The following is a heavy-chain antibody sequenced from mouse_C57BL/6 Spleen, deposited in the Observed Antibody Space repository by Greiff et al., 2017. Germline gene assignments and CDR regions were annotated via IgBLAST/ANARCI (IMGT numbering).Heavy chain of an antibody. J-gene: IGHJ3*01. Sequence: EVQLVESVAELVRPGASVKLSCTASGFNIKNTYMHWVKQRPEQGLEWIGRIDPANGNTKYAPKFQGKATITADTSSNTAYLQLSSLTSEDTAIYYCGYYGSSYLPWFAYWGQGTLVTVSA. CDR1: GFNIKNTY. D-gene: IGHD1-1*01. CDR2: IDPANGNT. V-gene: IGHV14-3*01. CDR3: GYYGSSYLPWFAY.